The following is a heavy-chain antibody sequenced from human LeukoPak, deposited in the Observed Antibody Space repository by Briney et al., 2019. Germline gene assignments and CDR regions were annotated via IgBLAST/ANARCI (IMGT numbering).Heavy chain of an antibody. CDR3: AKDRVVVPAAPHDYFDY. Sequence: GGSLRLSCAASGFTFSSYAMSWVRQAPGKGLEWVSSISGSGGSTYYADSVKGRFTISRDNSKNTLYLQMNSLRAEDTAVYYCAKDRVVVPAAPHDYFDYWGQGTLVTVSS. V-gene: IGHV3-23*01. CDR1: GFTFSSYA. CDR2: ISGSGGST. D-gene: IGHD2-2*01. J-gene: IGHJ4*02.